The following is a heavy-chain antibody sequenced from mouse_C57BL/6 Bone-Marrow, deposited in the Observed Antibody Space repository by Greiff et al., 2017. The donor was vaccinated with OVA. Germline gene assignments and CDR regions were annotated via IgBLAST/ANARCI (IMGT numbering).Heavy chain of an antibody. V-gene: IGHV1-18*01. D-gene: IGHD1-1*01. CDR1: GYTFTDYN. Sequence: EVQLQQSGPELVKPGASVKIPCKASGYTFTDYNMDWVKQSHGKSLEWIGDINPNNGGTIYNQKFKGKATLTVAKSSSTAYMELRSLTSEDTAVYYCARSPPNYYGSSPAWFAYWGQGTLVTVSA. J-gene: IGHJ3*01. CDR3: ARSPPNYYGSSPAWFAY. CDR2: INPNNGGT.